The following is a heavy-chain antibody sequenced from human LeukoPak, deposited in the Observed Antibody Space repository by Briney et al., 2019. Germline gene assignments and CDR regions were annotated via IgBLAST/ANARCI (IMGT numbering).Heavy chain of an antibody. D-gene: IGHD2-15*01. J-gene: IGHJ4*02. CDR1: GYTFTGYY. V-gene: IGHV1-18*04. CDR2: ISAYNGKT. Sequence: GSVKVSCTASGYTFTGYYMHWVRQAPGQGLERMGWISAYNGKTNYAQKLQGRLTMTTDTSTSTAYMELRSLRSDDTAVYYCARDLPRKAANSFDYWGQGTLVTVSS. CDR3: ARDLPRKAANSFDY.